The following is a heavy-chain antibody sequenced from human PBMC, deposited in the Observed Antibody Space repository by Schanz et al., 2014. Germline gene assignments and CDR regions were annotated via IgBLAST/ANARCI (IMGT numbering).Heavy chain of an antibody. Sequence: EVQMLESGGGLVQPGGSLRLSCEASGFTFRRFGVSWVRQAPGKGLEWVSSISSTSTYIDYADSVKGRFTISRDNAKNSLHLQRNSLKAEDAAVYYCMREGSPSPDCCYYNGMDVWGQGTTVTVSS. V-gene: IGHV3-21*01. D-gene: IGHD6-6*01. CDR3: MREGSPSPDCCYYNGMDV. J-gene: IGHJ6*02. CDR1: GFTFRRFG. CDR2: ISSTSTYI.